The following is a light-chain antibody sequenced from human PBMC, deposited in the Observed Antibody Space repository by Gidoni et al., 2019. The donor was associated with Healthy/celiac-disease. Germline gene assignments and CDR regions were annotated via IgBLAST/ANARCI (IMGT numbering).Light chain of an antibody. CDR1: QDISNY. CDR3: QQYDNLPSLT. CDR2: DAS. V-gene: IGKV1-33*01. Sequence: DPVSITCQASQDISNYLNWYQQKPGKAPKLLIYDASNLETGVPSRFSGSGSGTDFTFTISSLQPEDIATYYCQQYDNLPSLTFGPGTKVDIK. J-gene: IGKJ3*01.